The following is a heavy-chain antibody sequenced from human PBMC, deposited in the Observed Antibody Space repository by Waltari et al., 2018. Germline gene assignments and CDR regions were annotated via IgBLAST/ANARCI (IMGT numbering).Heavy chain of an antibody. CDR2: ISWNSNRI. D-gene: IGHD2-2*01. CDR3: AKDSRYASGVFDAFDI. V-gene: IGHV3-9*01. Sequence: GRQGPGKGLEVCSGISWNSNRIEYAGSVKCRFTISRDNAKNSLYLQMNSRRPEDTAFYDCAKDSRYASGVFDAFDIWGQGTMVTVSS. J-gene: IGHJ3*02.